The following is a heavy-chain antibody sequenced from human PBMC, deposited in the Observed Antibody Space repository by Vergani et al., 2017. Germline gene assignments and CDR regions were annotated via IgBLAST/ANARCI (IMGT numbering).Heavy chain of an antibody. V-gene: IGHV1-8*01. CDR2: MNPNSGNT. CDR1: GYTFTSYD. CDR3: AQSSTSSYYYGMDV. Sequence: QVQLVQSGAEVKKPGASVKVSCKASGYTFTSYDINWVRQATGQGLEWMGWMNPNSGNTGYAQKFQGRVTMTRNTSISTAYMELSSLRSEDTAVYYCAQSSTSSYYYGMDVWGKGTTVTVSS. D-gene: IGHD2-2*01. J-gene: IGHJ6*04.